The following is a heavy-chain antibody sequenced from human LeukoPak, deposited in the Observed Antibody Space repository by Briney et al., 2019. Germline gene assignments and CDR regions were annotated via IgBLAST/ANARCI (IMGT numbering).Heavy chain of an antibody. CDR3: ARRGRYSYGSYFDY. CDR1: GYSFTNYW. D-gene: IGHD5-18*01. V-gene: IGHV5-51*01. Sequence: GESLKISCQGSGYSFTNYWIGWVRQMPGKGLEWMGIIYPGDSDTRYSPSFQGQVTVSADKSITTAYLQWSSLKASDTAMYYCARRGRYSYGSYFDYWGQGTLVTVSS. CDR2: IYPGDSDT. J-gene: IGHJ4*02.